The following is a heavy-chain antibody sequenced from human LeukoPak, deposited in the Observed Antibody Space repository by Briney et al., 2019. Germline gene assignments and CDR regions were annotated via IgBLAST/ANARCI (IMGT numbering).Heavy chain of an antibody. CDR1: GGSFSGYY. D-gene: IGHD4-23*01. J-gene: IGHJ4*02. V-gene: IGHV4-34*01. CDR3: ARGPGYGGNSTLDY. Sequence: SETLPLICAVYGGSFSGYYWSWLRQPPGKGLEWIGEINHSGSTNYNPSLKSRVTISVDTSKNQFSLKLSSVTAADTAVYYCARGPGYGGNSTLDYWGQGTLVTVSS. CDR2: INHSGST.